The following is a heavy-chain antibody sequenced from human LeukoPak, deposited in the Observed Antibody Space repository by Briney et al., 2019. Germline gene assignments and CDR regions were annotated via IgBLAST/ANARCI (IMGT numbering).Heavy chain of an antibody. CDR1: GGTFTSYA. CDR2: IIPILGIA. Sequence: GASVTVSCKASGGTFTSYAISWVRRAPGQGLEWMGRIIPILGIANYAQKFQGRVTITADKSTSTAYMELSSLRSEDTAVYYCARDPYYDILTGYWDVWGQGTTVTVSS. V-gene: IGHV1-69*04. D-gene: IGHD3-9*01. J-gene: IGHJ6*02. CDR3: ARDPYYDILTGYWDV.